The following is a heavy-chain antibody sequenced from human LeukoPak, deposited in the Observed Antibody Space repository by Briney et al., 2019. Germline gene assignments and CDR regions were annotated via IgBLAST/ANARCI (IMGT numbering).Heavy chain of an antibody. J-gene: IGHJ4*02. CDR2: IYSNGLI. V-gene: IGHV4-39*01. CDR3: ARAIYQEDYFDF. CDR1: GVSISNWIYY. D-gene: IGHD2-2*01. Sequence: SETLSLTCTVSGVSISNWIYYWGWVRQSPGKGLDWIGSIYSNGLIYYNPSLKSRVTISVDTSKSQVSLKVTSMTAADTAAYYCARAIYQEDYFDFWGQGSLVTVSS.